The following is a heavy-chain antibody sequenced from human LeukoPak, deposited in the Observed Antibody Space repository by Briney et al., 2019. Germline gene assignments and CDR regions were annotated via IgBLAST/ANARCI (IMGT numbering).Heavy chain of an antibody. J-gene: IGHJ4*02. Sequence: SETLSLTCAVYGGSFSSYYWSWIRQPPGKGLEWIGYIYYSGSTNYNPSLKSRVTISVDTSKNQFSLKLSSVTAADTAVYYCARGPTYSYGYPFDYWGQGTLVTVPS. CDR1: GGSFSSYY. CDR3: ARGPTYSYGYPFDY. CDR2: IYYSGST. V-gene: IGHV4-59*01. D-gene: IGHD5-18*01.